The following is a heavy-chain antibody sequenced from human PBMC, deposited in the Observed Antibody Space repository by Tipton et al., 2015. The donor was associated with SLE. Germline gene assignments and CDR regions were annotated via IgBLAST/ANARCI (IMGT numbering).Heavy chain of an antibody. CDR3: ARARERWLQLGGYWFDP. Sequence: QLVQSGAEVKKPGASVKVSCKASGYSFTSYYMHWVRQAPGQGLEWMGIINPSGGNTNYAQKFQGRVTMTRDTSTSTVYMELSSLRSEDTAVYYCARARERWLQLGGYWFDPWGQGTLVTVSS. V-gene: IGHV1-46*01. J-gene: IGHJ5*02. CDR2: INPSGGNT. D-gene: IGHD5-24*01. CDR1: GYSFTSYY.